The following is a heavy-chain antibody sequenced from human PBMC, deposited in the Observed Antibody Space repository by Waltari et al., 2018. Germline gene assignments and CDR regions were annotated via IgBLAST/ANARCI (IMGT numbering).Heavy chain of an antibody. J-gene: IGHJ5*02. CDR1: GGSISSYY. CDR2: IYYSGST. D-gene: IGHD2-15*01. CDR3: ARGREKRGVVVAARPFDP. Sequence: QVQLQESGPGLVKPSETLSLTCTVPGGSISSYYWSWIRQPPGTGLDWIGYIYYSGSTNYNPSLKSRVTISVDTSKNQFSLKLSSVTAADTAVYYCARGREKRGVVVAARPFDPWGQGTLVTVSS. V-gene: IGHV4-59*01.